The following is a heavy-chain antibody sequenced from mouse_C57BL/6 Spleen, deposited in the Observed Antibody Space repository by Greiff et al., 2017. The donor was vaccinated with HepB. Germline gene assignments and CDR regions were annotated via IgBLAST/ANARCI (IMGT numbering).Heavy chain of an antibody. V-gene: IGHV1-18*01. CDR2: INPNNGGT. Sequence: VQLKQSGPELVKPGASVKIPCKASGYTFTDYNMDWVKQSHGKSLEWIGDINPNNGGTIYNQKFKGKATLTVDKSSSTAYMELRSLTSEDTAVYYCARSPYYYGSSYGYFDYWGQGTTLTVSS. CDR1: GYTFTDYN. CDR3: ARSPYYYGSSYGYFDY. J-gene: IGHJ2*01. D-gene: IGHD1-1*01.